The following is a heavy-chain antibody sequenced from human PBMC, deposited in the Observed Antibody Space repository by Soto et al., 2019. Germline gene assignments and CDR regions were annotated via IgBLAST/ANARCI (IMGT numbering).Heavy chain of an antibody. CDR2: ISWNSGSI. CDR1: GFTFDDYA. J-gene: IGHJ5*02. V-gene: IGHV3-9*01. CDR3: AKSPSLYQHDLNWFDP. Sequence: EVQLVESGGGLVQPGRSLRLSCAASGFTFDDYAMHWVRQAPGKGLEWVSGISWNSGSIGYADSVKGRFTISRDNAKNSLYLQMNSLRAEDTALYYCAKSPSLYQHDLNWFDPWGQGTLVTVSS. D-gene: IGHD2-2*01.